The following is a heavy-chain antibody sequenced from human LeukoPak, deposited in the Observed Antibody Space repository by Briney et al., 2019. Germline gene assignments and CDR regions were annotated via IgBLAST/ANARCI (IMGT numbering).Heavy chain of an antibody. Sequence: PSETLSLTCTVSGGSISRYYWSWIRQPPGKGLEWIGYIYYSGSTNYNPSLKSRVTISVDTSKNQFSLKLSSVTAADTAVYYCARLLDTAMVKDYYYYYDGMDVWGQGTTVTVSS. J-gene: IGHJ6*02. CDR3: ARLLDTAMVKDYYYYYDGMDV. D-gene: IGHD5-18*01. CDR1: GGSISRYY. CDR2: IYYSGST. V-gene: IGHV4-59*08.